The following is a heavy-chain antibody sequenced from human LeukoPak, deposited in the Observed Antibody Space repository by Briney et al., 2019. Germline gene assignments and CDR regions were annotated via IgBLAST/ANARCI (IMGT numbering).Heavy chain of an antibody. CDR3: ARATHYGSGSPHYYYYYGMDV. V-gene: IGHV1-8*01. D-gene: IGHD3-10*01. Sequence: GASVKVSCKASGYTFTSYDINWVRQATGQGLEWMGWMNPNSGNTGYAQKFQGRVTMTRNTSISTAYMELSSLRSEDTAVYYCARATHYGSGSPHYYYYYGMDVRGQGTTVTVSS. CDR2: MNPNSGNT. CDR1: GYTFTSYD. J-gene: IGHJ6*02.